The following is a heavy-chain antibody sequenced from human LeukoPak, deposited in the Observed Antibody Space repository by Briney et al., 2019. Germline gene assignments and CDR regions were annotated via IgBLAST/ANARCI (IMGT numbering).Heavy chain of an antibody. CDR1: GGSISSDGYS. D-gene: IGHD2-2*01. Sequence: SETLSLTCAVSGGSISSDGYSWSWIRQPPGKGLEWIGYIYYSGSTHYNPSLKSRVTISVDRSKTQFSLKLSSVTAADTAVYYCARERSTYAGAPENWFDPWGQGILVTVSS. CDR2: IYYSGST. J-gene: IGHJ5*02. V-gene: IGHV4-30-2*01. CDR3: ARERSTYAGAPENWFDP.